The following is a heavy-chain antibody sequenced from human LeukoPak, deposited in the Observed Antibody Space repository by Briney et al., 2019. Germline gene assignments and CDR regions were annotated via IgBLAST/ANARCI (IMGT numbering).Heavy chain of an antibody. V-gene: IGHV3-73*01. CDR3: AKDRYTVAGLFDY. J-gene: IGHJ4*02. Sequence: GGSLKLSCAASGFTFSGSAMHWARQASGKGLEWVGRIRSKANSYATAYAASVKGKFTISRDDSKNTAYLQMNSLRAEDTAVYYCAKDRYTVAGLFDYWGQGTLVTVSS. CDR2: IRSKANSYAT. D-gene: IGHD6-19*01. CDR1: GFTFSGSA.